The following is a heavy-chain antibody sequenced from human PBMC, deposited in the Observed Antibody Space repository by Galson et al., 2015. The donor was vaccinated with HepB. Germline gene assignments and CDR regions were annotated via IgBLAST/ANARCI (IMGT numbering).Heavy chain of an antibody. CDR3: AKDREYCTRNSCYLYFDH. V-gene: IGHV3-23*01. Sequence: SLRLSCAASGFTFSNFAMSWVRQAPGKGLEWVSGLSGSGDSTYYADSVKGRFTISRDNSKNTLYLQMSSLTAEDTAVYYCAKDREYCTRNSCYLYFDHWGQGTLITVSS. CDR1: GFTFSNFA. CDR2: LSGSGDST. J-gene: IGHJ4*02. D-gene: IGHD2-2*01.